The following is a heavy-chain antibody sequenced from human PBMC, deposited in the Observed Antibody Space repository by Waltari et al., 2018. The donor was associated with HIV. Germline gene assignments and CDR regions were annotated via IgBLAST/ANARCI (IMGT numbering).Heavy chain of an antibody. D-gene: IGHD6-19*01. CDR3: ARHVGSRVGWAPCLY. CDR2: TYYSGTT. V-gene: IGHV4-39*01. J-gene: IGHJ4*02. Sequence: QLQLQESGPGLVTPSETMYLTCSVPGGSITSSSFYWGWIRQSPGKGLGWVGTTYYSGTTYYNPSLKSRVAISVDTSKDPCARKRTCVTATDTADYFCARHVGSRVGWAPCLYWGQGSLVTVSS. CDR1: GGSITSSSFY.